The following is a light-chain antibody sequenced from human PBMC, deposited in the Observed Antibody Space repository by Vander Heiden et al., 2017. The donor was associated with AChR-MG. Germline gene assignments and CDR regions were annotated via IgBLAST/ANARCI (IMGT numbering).Light chain of an antibody. CDR3: QHLHTFPLT. CDR2: AAS. Sequence: IQLTQSPSPLSASVGDRVTITCRASQGISSFLAWYQQKPGQAPKLLIYAASTLQSGVPSRFSGSGSGTDFTLTISSLQPEDFATYYCQHLHTFPLTFGGGTKVEIK. J-gene: IGKJ4*01. V-gene: IGKV1-9*01. CDR1: QGISSF.